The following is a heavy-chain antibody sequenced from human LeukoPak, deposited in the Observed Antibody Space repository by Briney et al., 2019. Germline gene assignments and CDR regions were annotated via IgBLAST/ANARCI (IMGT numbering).Heavy chain of an antibody. J-gene: IGHJ5*02. CDR1: GYTFTGYY. CDR2: INLNRGGT. Sequence: ASVQVSCKASGYTFTGYYMHWVRQAAGQGLEWMGWINLNRGGTNYAQKFQGRVTMTRDTSIRTAYMKLSRLRSDDTAVYYSARVSGGVVPHHWGQGTLVTVSS. V-gene: IGHV1-2*02. CDR3: ARVSGGVVPHH. D-gene: IGHD2-15*01.